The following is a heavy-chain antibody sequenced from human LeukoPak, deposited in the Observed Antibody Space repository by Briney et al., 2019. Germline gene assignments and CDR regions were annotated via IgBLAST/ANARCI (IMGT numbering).Heavy chain of an antibody. CDR1: GYTFTGYY. Sequence: ASVKVSCKASGYTFTGYYMHWVRQAPGQGLEWMGIINPSGGSTSYAQKFQGRVTMTRDTSTSTVYMELSSLRSEDTAVYYCARVAGYQGSSGYFSYWGQGTLVTVSS. CDR2: INPSGGST. J-gene: IGHJ4*02. V-gene: IGHV1-46*01. CDR3: ARVAGYQGSSGYFSY. D-gene: IGHD3-22*01.